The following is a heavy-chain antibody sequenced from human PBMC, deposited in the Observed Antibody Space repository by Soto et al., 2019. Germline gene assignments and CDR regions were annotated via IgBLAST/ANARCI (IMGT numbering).Heavy chain of an antibody. CDR1: GFTVSSNY. D-gene: IGHD1-7*01. J-gene: IGHJ6*03. CDR2: IYSGGST. V-gene: IGHV3-53*01. CDR3: ARWGTSPIYYYYYYMDV. Sequence: GGSLRLSCAASGFTVSSNYMSWVRQAPGKGLEWVSVIYSGGSTYYAVSVKGRFTISRDNSKNTLYLQMNSLRAEDTAVYYCARWGTSPIYYYYYYMDVWGKGTTVTVSS.